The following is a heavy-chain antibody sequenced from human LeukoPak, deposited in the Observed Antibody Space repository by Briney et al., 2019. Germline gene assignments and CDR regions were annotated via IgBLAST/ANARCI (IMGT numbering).Heavy chain of an antibody. J-gene: IGHJ1*01. CDR2: IIPIFGIA. D-gene: IGHD3-22*01. CDR1: GGTFSSYA. V-gene: IGHV1-69*04. CDR3: ARRVVSSGYSSAEYFQH. Sequence: GSSVTVSCKASGGTFSSYAISWVRQAPGQGLEWMGRIIPIFGIANYAQKFQGRVTITADKSTSTAYMELSSLRSEDTAVYYCARRVVSSGYSSAEYFQHWGQGTLVTVSS.